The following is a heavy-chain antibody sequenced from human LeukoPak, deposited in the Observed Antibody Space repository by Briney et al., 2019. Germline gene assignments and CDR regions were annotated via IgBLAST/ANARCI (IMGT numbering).Heavy chain of an antibody. CDR1: GFTFSSYA. J-gene: IGHJ4*02. D-gene: IGHD3-9*01. CDR2: ISYDGSNK. CDR3: ARKTGYYIDY. V-gene: IGHV3-30-3*01. Sequence: GGSLRLSCAASGFTFSSYAMHWVRQAPGKGLELVAVISYDGSNKYYADSVKGRFTISRDNSKNTLYLQMNSLRAEDTAVYYCARKTGYYIDYWGQGTLVTVSS.